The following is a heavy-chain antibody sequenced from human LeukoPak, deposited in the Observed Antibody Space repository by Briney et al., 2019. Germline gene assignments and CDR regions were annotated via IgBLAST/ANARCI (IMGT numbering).Heavy chain of an antibody. V-gene: IGHV3-23*01. J-gene: IGHJ4*02. CDR2: ISGSGGST. D-gene: IGHD3-3*01. CDR1: GFTFSTYA. Sequence: GGSLRLSCVASGFTFSTYAMSWVRQAPGKGLEWVSAISGSGGSTYYADSVKGRFTISRDNSKNTLSLQMNSLRAEDTAVYYCAKPPYDFWSGSFYYFDYWGQGTLVTVSS. CDR3: AKPPYDFWSGSFYYFDY.